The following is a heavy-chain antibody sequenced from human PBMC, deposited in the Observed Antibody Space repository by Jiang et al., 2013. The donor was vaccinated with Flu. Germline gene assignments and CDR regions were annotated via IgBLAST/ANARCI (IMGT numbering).Heavy chain of an antibody. Sequence: RSLRLSCAASGFTFSSYGMHWVRQAPGKGLEWVAVISFDGTNKYYRDSVKGRFTISRDNSKNTLYLQMNSLRAEDTAIYYCAKDRRGGYFYDSSGYYKGSYYYGMDVWGQGTTVTVSS. CDR1: GFTFSSYG. CDR3: AKDRRGGYFYDSSGYYKGSYYYGMDV. CDR2: ISFDGTNK. D-gene: IGHD3-22*01. J-gene: IGHJ6*02. V-gene: IGHV3-30*18.